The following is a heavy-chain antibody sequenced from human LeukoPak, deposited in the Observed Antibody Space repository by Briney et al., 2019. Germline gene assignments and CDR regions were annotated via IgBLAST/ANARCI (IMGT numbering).Heavy chain of an antibody. J-gene: IGHJ4*02. CDR3: ARSQGYSYGSSY. CDR1: GFTFTSSA. CDR2: IVPILGTA. D-gene: IGHD5-18*01. V-gene: IGHV1-69*13. Sequence: SVKVSCKASGFTFTSSAVQWVRQAPGQGLEWMGGIVPILGTANYAQKFQGRVTITADDSTGTAYMELTSLRSADTAVYYCARSQGYSYGSSYWGQGTLVTVSS.